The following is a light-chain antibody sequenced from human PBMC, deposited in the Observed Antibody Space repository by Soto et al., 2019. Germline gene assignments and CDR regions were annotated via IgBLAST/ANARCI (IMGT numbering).Light chain of an antibody. CDR3: QHQGT. Sequence: DIQMTQSPSTLSASVGDRVTITCRASQSISSWLAWYQQKPGKAPNLLIYDASSLESGVPSRFSGSGSGTEFTLTISSLQPDEFATYYCQHQGTFGQGTKVEIK. CDR1: QSISSW. CDR2: DAS. J-gene: IGKJ1*01. V-gene: IGKV1-5*01.